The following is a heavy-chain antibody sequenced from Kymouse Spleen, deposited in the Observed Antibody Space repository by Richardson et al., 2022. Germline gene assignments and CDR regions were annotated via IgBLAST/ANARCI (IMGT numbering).Heavy chain of an antibody. V-gene: IGHV4-61*01. D-gene: IGHD6-13*01. J-gene: IGHJ4*02. CDR1: GGSVSSGSYY. Sequence: QVQLQESGPGLVKPSETLSLTCTVSGGSVSSGSYYWSWIRQPPGKGLEWIGYIYYSGSTNYNPSLKSRVTISVDTSKNQFSLKLSSVTAADTAVYYCARDGIAAAGHFDYWGQGTLVTVSS. CDR2: IYYSGST. CDR3: ARDGIAAAGHFDY.